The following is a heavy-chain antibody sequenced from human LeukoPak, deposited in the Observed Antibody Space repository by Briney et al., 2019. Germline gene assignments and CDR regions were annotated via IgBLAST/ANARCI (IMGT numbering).Heavy chain of an antibody. CDR2: IYGGGNT. Sequence: GGSLRLSCAASGFTVNTYDISWVRQAPGKGLEWVSIIYGGGNTYYADSMKGKFTISRDNSKNTLYLQMHSLRVEDTAVYYCARGLLIDYWGQRTLVTVSS. V-gene: IGHV3-66*01. CDR3: ARGLLIDY. CDR1: GFTVNTYD. J-gene: IGHJ4*02.